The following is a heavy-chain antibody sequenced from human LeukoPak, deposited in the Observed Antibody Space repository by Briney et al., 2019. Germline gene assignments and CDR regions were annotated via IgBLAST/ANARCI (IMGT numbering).Heavy chain of an antibody. V-gene: IGHV5-51*01. D-gene: IGHD3-3*01. J-gene: IGHJ5*02. CDR1: GYSFTSYW. Sequence: GESLKISCKGSGYSFTSYWIDWVRQMPGKGLEWMGIIYPGDSDTRYSPSFQGQVTISADKSISTAYLQWSSLKASDTAMYYCARVRLRFLEWFPFDPWGQGTLVTVSS. CDR3: ARVRLRFLEWFPFDP. CDR2: IYPGDSDT.